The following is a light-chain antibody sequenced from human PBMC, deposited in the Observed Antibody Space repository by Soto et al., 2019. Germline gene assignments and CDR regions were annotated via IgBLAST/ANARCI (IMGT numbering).Light chain of an antibody. Sequence: QTVVTQEPSLTVSPGGTVTLTCGSSTGAVTSGHYPYWFQQKPGQAPRTLIFDTSNKHSYTPARFSGSPLGGKAALTLSGAQPEDEADYYCLLSYSAIGVFGGGTKLTVL. CDR3: LLSYSAIGV. V-gene: IGLV7-46*01. CDR1: TGAVTSGHY. J-gene: IGLJ2*01. CDR2: DTS.